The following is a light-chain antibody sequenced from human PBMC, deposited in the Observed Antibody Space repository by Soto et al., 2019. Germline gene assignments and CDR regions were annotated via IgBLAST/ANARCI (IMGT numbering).Light chain of an antibody. CDR3: QQYNNSLT. CDR1: QCVSSAY. V-gene: IGKV3-15*01. Sequence: TQCPLHLSLSPGYRATLNCRASQCVSSAYLAWQQKRPDPAPGLLTYGAFTRATGIPARFGGRASGTEFPITTSRQPAEDFTDYCCQQYNNSLTFGQGTKVDIK. J-gene: IGKJ1*01. CDR2: GAF.